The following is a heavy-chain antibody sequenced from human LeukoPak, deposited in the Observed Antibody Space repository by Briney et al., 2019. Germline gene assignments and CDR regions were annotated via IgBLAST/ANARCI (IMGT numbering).Heavy chain of an antibody. CDR2: IYYSGST. V-gene: IGHV4-59*02. CDR3: ARGVVLRDGYNYYFDY. CDR1: GFTVSSNF. Sequence: PGGSLRLSCAASGFTVSSNFMSWIRQPPGKGLEWIGYIYYSGSTNYNPSLKSRVTISVDTSKNQFSLRLSSVTAADTAVYYCARGVVLRDGYNYYFDYWGQGTLVTVSS. J-gene: IGHJ4*02. D-gene: IGHD5-24*01.